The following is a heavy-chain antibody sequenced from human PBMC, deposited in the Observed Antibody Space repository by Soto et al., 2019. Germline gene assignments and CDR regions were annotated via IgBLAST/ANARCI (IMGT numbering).Heavy chain of an antibody. Sequence: GESLKISCKGSGYSFTSYWICWVRQMPGKGLXLXVXXXPXGXXXRXXXXFQGQVTISADKSISTAYLQWSSLKASDTAMYYCARHCSGTYFDYWGQGTLVTVSS. CDR2: XXPXGXXX. CDR1: GYSFTSYW. J-gene: IGHJ4*02. CDR3: ARHCSGTYFDY. V-gene: IGHV5-51*01. D-gene: IGHD3-10*02.